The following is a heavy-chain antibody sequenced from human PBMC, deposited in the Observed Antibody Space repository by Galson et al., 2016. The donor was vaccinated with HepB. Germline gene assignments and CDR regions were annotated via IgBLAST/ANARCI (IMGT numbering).Heavy chain of an antibody. V-gene: IGHV3-23*01. CDR2: ITGGGIST. J-gene: IGHJ4*02. CDR1: GFSFGAYA. Sequence: SLRLSCAASGFSFGAYAMSWVRQAPGEGLEWVSAITGGGISTYYLDSVKGRFVIARDNSKTTLFLQMNNPRAEDTATYYCAKDLRTWGQGTLVTVSS. D-gene: IGHD1-1*01. CDR3: AKDLRT.